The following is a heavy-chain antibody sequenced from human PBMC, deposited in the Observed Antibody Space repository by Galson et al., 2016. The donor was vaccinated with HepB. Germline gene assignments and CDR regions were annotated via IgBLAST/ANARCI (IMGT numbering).Heavy chain of an antibody. Sequence: SETLSLTCTVSGGSISSRSYYWGWIRQPPGKGLEWIGSIYYSGSTNYNSSLKSRVTISVDTSQNQFSLKLTSETAADTAVYYCARLTKDIVVVPGARAYYFDYGGQGTLVTCSA. D-gene: IGHD2-2*01. V-gene: IGHV4-39*01. CDR3: ARLTKDIVVVPGARAYYFDY. J-gene: IGHJ4*02. CDR2: IYYSGST. CDR1: GGSISSRSYY.